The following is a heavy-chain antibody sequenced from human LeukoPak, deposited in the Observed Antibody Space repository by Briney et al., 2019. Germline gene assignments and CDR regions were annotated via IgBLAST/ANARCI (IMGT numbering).Heavy chain of an antibody. CDR2: INPNSGGT. J-gene: IGHJ4*02. D-gene: IGHD3-22*01. CDR1: GYTFTGYY. Sequence: ASVKVSCKASGYTFTGYYMHRVRQAPGQGLEWMGWINPNSGGTNYAQKFQGRVTMTRDTSISTAYMELSRLRSDDTAVYYCARDMYYDSSGYPYWGQGTLVTVSS. CDR3: ARDMYYDSSGYPY. V-gene: IGHV1-2*02.